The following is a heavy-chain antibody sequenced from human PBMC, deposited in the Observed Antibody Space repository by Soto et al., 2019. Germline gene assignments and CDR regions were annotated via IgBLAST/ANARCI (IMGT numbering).Heavy chain of an antibody. Sequence: QVQLVQSGAEVKKPGASVKVSCKASGYTFTSYGISWVRQAPGQGLEWMGWISAYNGNTNYAQKLQGRVTMTTDTSTRTAYMELRSLRSDGTAVYYCARDVTTFGGVIALGDWAPGTLVTVSS. V-gene: IGHV1-18*01. CDR3: ARDVTTFGGVIALGD. CDR1: GYTFTSYG. D-gene: IGHD3-16*02. J-gene: IGHJ4*02. CDR2: ISAYNGNT.